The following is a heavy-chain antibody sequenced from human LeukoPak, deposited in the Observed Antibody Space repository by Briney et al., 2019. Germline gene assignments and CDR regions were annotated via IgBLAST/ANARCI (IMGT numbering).Heavy chain of an antibody. CDR1: GYTFTGYY. J-gene: IGHJ4*02. Sequence: ASVKVSCKASGYTFTGYYMHWVRQAPGQGLEWMGWINPNSGGTNYAQKFQGRVTKTRDTSISTAYMERSRLRSDDTAVYYCARTSGIAVAGTLDYWGQGTLVTVSS. D-gene: IGHD6-19*01. CDR3: ARTSGIAVAGTLDY. V-gene: IGHV1-2*02. CDR2: INPNSGGT.